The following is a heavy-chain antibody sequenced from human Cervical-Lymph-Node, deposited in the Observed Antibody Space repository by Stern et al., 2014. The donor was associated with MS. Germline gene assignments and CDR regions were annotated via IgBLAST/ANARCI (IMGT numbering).Heavy chain of an antibody. CDR2: IYYSGGT. V-gene: IGHV4-59*01. Sequence: QLQLQESGPGLVKPSETLSLTCTVSGGSISSYYWSWIRQPPGKGLEWIVYIYYSGGTNYNPSLESRVTTSVDTSKKQSSLKLSSVTAADTAVYYCARGRAVYIDYWGQGTLVTVSS. CDR3: ARGRAVYIDY. CDR1: GGSISSYY. D-gene: IGHD6-6*01. J-gene: IGHJ4*02.